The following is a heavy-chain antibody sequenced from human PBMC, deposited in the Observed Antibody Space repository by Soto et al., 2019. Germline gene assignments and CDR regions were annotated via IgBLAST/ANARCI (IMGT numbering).Heavy chain of an antibody. V-gene: IGHV4-31*03. Sequence: SETLSLTCTVSGDSITTSGDYWSWIRQNPGKGLEWIGYISHTGITDYNPSLNGRLTLSIDTSKNQFSLEMTSVTAADTAVYYCARVPHDYFYGWLDPWGKGIRGKVS. CDR2: ISHTGIT. CDR1: GDSITTSGDY. D-gene: IGHD4-17*01. CDR3: ARVPHDYFYGWLDP. J-gene: IGHJ5*02.